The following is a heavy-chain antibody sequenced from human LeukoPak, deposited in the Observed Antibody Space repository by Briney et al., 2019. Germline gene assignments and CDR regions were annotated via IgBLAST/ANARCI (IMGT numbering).Heavy chain of an antibody. Sequence: GGSLRLSCITSGFTFGDYAMTWVRQAPGKGLEWVGFIRSKVYGGTPEYAASVKGRFTISRNDSKGIAYLQMNSLKTEDTAVYYCSRDQTPYYWGQGTLVTVSS. J-gene: IGHJ4*02. CDR3: SRDQTPYY. CDR2: IRSKVYGGTP. V-gene: IGHV3-49*04. CDR1: GFTFGDYA.